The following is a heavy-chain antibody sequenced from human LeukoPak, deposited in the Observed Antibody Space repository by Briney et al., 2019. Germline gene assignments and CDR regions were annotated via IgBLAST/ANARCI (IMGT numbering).Heavy chain of an antibody. CDR3: AREDYGKALGAFDI. Sequence: GGSLSLSCAASGLTSSSHAMHWVRQAPGKGLEWVAVISFDVSITYYADSVKGRFTISRDNSKNSLYLQMSSLRVEDTAVYYCAREDYGKALGAFDIWGQGTMVTVSS. V-gene: IGHV3-30*15. CDR2: ISFDVSIT. CDR1: GLTSSSHA. D-gene: IGHD4/OR15-4a*01. J-gene: IGHJ3*02.